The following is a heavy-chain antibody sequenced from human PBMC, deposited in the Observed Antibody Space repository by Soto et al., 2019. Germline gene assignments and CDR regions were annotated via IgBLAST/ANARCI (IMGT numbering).Heavy chain of an antibody. D-gene: IGHD4-17*01. V-gene: IGHV1-2*02. J-gene: IGHJ6*02. Sequence: ASVKVSCKASGYTFTGYYMHWVRQAPGQGLEWMGWINPNSGGTNYAQKFQGRVTMTRDTSISIAYMELSRLRSDDTAVYYCARVRGWVTTVAPHGNYYYGMAVWGQGTRVTFSS. CDR1: GYTFTGYY. CDR2: INPNSGGT. CDR3: ARVRGWVTTVAPHGNYYYGMAV.